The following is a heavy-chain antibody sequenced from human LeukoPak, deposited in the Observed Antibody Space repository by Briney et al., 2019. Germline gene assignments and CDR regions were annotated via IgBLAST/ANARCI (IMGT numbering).Heavy chain of an antibody. CDR2: IYYSGST. J-gene: IGHJ6*03. D-gene: IGHD1-26*01. CDR1: GGSISSSSYF. Sequence: ASETLSLTCTVSGGSISSSSYFWGWIRQPPGKGLEWIGSIYYSGSTYYNPSLKSRVTISLHTSMNQLSLKLSSVTAADTAVYYCARREMGPTFYYYYYMDVWGKGTTVTVSS. CDR3: ARREMGPTFYYYYYMDV. V-gene: IGHV4-39*07.